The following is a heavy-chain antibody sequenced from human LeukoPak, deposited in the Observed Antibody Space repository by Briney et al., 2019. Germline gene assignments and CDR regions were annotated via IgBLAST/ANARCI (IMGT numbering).Heavy chain of an antibody. J-gene: IGHJ4*02. Sequence: PGGSLTLSCAASGFTFSRYAMSWVRQAPGDGREWVSAISGSGGSTYYADPVKGRFTISRDNTKNTLYLQMNSLTADDTAVYYCAKGALDYDDSSGYYYGNYWGQGTLVTVSS. CDR3: AKGALDYDDSSGYYYGNY. D-gene: IGHD3-22*01. CDR1: GFTFSRYA. V-gene: IGHV3-23*01. CDR2: ISGSGGST.